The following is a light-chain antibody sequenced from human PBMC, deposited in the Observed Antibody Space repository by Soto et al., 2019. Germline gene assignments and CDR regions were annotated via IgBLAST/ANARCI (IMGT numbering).Light chain of an antibody. CDR2: DTS. CDR1: QSVSSSY. V-gene: IGKV3-20*01. J-gene: IGKJ1*01. Sequence: EIVLTQSPGTLSLSPGERATLSCRASQSVSSSYLAWYQQKPGQAPRLLIYDTSSRATGIPDRFSGSGSGTDFTLAISRLDPEDLAVYYCQQCGSSPSFGQWTKLELK. CDR3: QQCGSSPS.